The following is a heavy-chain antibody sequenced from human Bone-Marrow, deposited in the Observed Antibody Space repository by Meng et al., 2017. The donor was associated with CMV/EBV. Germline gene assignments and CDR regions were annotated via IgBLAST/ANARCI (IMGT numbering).Heavy chain of an antibody. CDR2: IKQDGSEK. CDR1: GFTFDDYG. V-gene: IGHV3-7*01. D-gene: IGHD4-17*01. J-gene: IGHJ4*02. Sequence: LSLTCAASGFTFDDYGMSWVRQAPGKGLEWVANIKQDGSEKHYVDSVKGRFTISRDNAKNSLYLQMNSLRAEDTAVYYCARDQDYGDIPDFDYWGQGTLVTVSS. CDR3: ARDQDYGDIPDFDY.